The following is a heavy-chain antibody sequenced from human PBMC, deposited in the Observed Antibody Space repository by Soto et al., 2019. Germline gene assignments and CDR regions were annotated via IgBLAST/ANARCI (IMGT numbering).Heavy chain of an antibody. D-gene: IGHD2-2*02. J-gene: IGHJ4*02. CDR3: AKLCGSTSCYTDY. CDR1: GFTFISYA. V-gene: IGHV3-23*01. Sequence: GGSLRLSCAASGFTFISYAMRWVRQSPGKGLEWVAVISGSGGNTDYADSVKGRFTISRDNSKNTLYLQMSSLRAGDTAVYFCAKLCGSTSCYTDYWGQGTLVTVSS. CDR2: ISGSGGNT.